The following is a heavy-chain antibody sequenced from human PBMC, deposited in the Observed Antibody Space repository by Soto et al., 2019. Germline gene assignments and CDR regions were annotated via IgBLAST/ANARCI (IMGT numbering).Heavy chain of an antibody. J-gene: IGHJ6*02. V-gene: IGHV1-69*06. D-gene: IGHD1-1*01. Sequence: QVQLVQSGAEVKKPGSSVKVSCKASGGTFSSYAISWVRQAPGQGLEWMGGIIPIFGTANYAQKFQGRGTITADKSTSTAYMVLSSLRSEDTAVYYCARVQGTTGTTGFGYPMDVWGQGTTVTVSS. CDR1: GGTFSSYA. CDR2: IIPIFGTA. CDR3: ARVQGTTGTTGFGYPMDV.